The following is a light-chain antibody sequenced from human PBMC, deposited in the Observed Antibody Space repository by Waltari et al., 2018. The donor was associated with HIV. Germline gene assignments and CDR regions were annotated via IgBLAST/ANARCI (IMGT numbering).Light chain of an antibody. CDR3: QQYNNWPYT. Sequence: EMVITQSPPTLSGSPGERVTLSCRASQTVSSSLACYQQKPGQAPSLLIFGASASATGIPARFSGSGSGTEFALTISSLQSEDFAVYYCQQYNNWPYTFGQGTKLEIK. V-gene: IGKV3-15*01. CDR1: QTVSSS. J-gene: IGKJ2*01. CDR2: GAS.